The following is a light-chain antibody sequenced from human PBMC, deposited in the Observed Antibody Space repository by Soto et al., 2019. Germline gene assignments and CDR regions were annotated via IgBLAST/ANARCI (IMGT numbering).Light chain of an antibody. J-gene: IGKJ2*01. V-gene: IGKV2-24*01. CDR2: QIS. CDR3: MQAAQFPPYT. CDR1: QSLVYSDGNTY. Sequence: EIVLTQTPLSSPVTLGQPASISCRSSQSLVYSDGNTYLSWLQQRPGQPPRLLIYQISNRFSGVPDRFTGSGAVTDFTLKISRVEAEDVGVYYCMQAAQFPPYTFGQGTKLEIK.